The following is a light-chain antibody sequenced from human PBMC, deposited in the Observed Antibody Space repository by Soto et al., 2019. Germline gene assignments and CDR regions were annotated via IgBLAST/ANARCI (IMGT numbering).Light chain of an antibody. CDR3: QQYNNWPPST. Sequence: EIVITQSPATLSVSPGERTTLSCRASQSVSSNLAWYQQKPGQAPRLIIYGASTRATGIPARFSGSGSGTEFTLTISSLQSEDFAVYYCQQYNNWPPSTFGQGTKVDIK. J-gene: IGKJ1*01. CDR1: QSVSSN. CDR2: GAS. V-gene: IGKV3-15*01.